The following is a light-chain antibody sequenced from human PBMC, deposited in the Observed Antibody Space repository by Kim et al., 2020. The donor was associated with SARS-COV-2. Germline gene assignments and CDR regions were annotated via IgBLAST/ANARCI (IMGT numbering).Light chain of an antibody. CDR3: QKYNSAPQT. CDR2: AAS. CDR1: QGISNY. V-gene: IGKV1-27*01. J-gene: IGKJ1*01. Sequence: AVGDRVTITCRASQGISNYLAWYQQKPGKVPKLLIYAASTLQSGVPSRFSGSGSGTDFTLTISRLQPEDVATYYCQKYNSAPQTFGQGTKVDIK.